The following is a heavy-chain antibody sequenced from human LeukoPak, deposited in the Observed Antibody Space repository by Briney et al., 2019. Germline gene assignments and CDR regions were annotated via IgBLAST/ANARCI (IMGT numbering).Heavy chain of an antibody. J-gene: IGHJ3*01. V-gene: IGHV3-74*01. CDR1: GFTFNSHW. CDR3: AKTMAVDGTVIFDF. CDR2: ISSDRSNT. Sequence: PGGSLRLSCAASGFTFNSHWMHWVRHAPGKGLVWVSRISSDRSNTRYADSVKGRFTISRDNAKNTLYLQMNSLRDEDTAVYCCAKTMAVDGTVIFDFWGQGTMVTVSS. D-gene: IGHD6-19*01.